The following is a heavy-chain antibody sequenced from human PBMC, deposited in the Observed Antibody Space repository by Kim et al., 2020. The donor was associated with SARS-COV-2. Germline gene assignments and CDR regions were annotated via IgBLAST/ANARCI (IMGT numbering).Heavy chain of an antibody. V-gene: IGHV7-4-1*02. CDR1: GYTFTSYA. D-gene: IGHD6-19*01. J-gene: IGHJ4*02. Sequence: ASVKVSCKASGYTFTSYAMNWVRQAPGQGLEWMGWINTNTGNPTYAQGFTGRFVFSLDTSVSTAYLQISSLKAEDTAVYYCARDSASVRRYSSGWLVGSAPSSTYYFDYWGQGTLVTVSS. CDR2: INTNTGNP. CDR3: ARDSASVRRYSSGWLVGSAPSSTYYFDY.